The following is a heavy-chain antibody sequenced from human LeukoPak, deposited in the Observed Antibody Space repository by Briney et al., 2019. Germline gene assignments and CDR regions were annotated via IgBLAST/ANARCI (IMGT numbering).Heavy chain of an antibody. V-gene: IGHV3-33*01. D-gene: IGHD4-17*01. CDR1: GFTFSSYG. CDR3: ARSTTVTLFDY. CDR2: IWYDGSNK. Sequence: GGSQRLSCAASGFTFSSYGTHWARQAPGKGMEWVAVIWYDGSNKYYADSVKGRFTISRDNSKNTLYLQMNSLRAEDTAVYYCARSTTVTLFDYWGQGTLVTVSS. J-gene: IGHJ4*02.